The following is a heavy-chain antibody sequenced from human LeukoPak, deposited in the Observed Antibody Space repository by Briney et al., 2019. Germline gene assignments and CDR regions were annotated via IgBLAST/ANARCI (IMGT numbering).Heavy chain of an antibody. CDR2: IKEDESEK. CDR3: ARVRTLWTYYGMDV. J-gene: IGHJ6*02. Sequence: PGGSLRLSRAASGFTFNTYWMSWVREAPGKGLEWVANIKEDESEKYYVDSVKGRFTISRDNAKDSLYLQMNSLRAEDTAMYYCARVRTLWTYYGMDVWGQGTTVTVSS. D-gene: IGHD3/OR15-3a*01. V-gene: IGHV3-7*01. CDR1: GFTFNTYW.